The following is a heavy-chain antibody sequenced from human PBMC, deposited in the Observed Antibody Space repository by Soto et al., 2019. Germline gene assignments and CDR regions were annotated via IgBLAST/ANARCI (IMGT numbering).Heavy chain of an antibody. Sequence: GEALKISCKASGYIFSTSWIGWVRQMPGKGLESMGIIYPADSETRYSPSLQGQVTISADKSVSTAYLQWSSLKASDTAIYYCARHGKSAYGMDVWGQRTTVTVSS. CDR3: ARHGKSAYGMDV. CDR1: GYIFSTSW. D-gene: IGHD2-15*01. V-gene: IGHV5-51*01. J-gene: IGHJ6*02. CDR2: IYPADSET.